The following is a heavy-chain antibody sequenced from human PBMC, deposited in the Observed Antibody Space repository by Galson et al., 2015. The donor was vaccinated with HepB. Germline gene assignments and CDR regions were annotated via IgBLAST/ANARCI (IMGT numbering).Heavy chain of an antibody. J-gene: IGHJ6*03. Sequence: SLRLSCAASGFTFSSYWMHWVRQAPGKGLVWVSRINSDGSSTSYADSVKGRFTISRDNAKNTLYLQMNSLRAEDTAVYYCARDRTLRFLEWGYYYYYYMDVWGKGTTFTVSS. CDR1: GFTFSSYW. CDR2: INSDGSST. D-gene: IGHD3-3*01. V-gene: IGHV3-74*01. CDR3: ARDRTLRFLEWGYYYYYYMDV.